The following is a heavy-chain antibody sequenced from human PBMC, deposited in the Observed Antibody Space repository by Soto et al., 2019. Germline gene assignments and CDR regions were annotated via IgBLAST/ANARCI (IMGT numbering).Heavy chain of an antibody. CDR2: IRSKAYGGTT. V-gene: IGHV3-49*04. CDR1: GFTFGDSA. CDR3: TRVKGSSGWFRGYYYYYGMDV. J-gene: IGHJ6*02. D-gene: IGHD6-19*01. Sequence: PGGSLRLSCTASGFTFGDSAMSWVRQAPGKGMEWVGFIRSKAYGGTTEYAASVKGRFTISRDDSKSIAYLQMNSLKTEDTAVYYCTRVKGSSGWFRGYYYYYGMDVWGQGTTVTVSS.